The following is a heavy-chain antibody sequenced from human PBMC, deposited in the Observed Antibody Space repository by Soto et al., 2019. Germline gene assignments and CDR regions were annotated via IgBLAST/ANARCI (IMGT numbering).Heavy chain of an antibody. D-gene: IGHD2-2*01. Sequence: SETLSLTCTVSDGSISSYYWGWIRQPPGKGLEWIGYIFYTGSTNYNPSLKSRVTISVDTSKNQFSLKLSSVTAADTAVYYCARPYCSSTSCYVGRDYYYYMDVWGKGTTVTVSS. CDR1: DGSISSYY. J-gene: IGHJ6*03. CDR3: ARPYCSSTSCYVGRDYYYYMDV. V-gene: IGHV4-59*08. CDR2: IFYTGST.